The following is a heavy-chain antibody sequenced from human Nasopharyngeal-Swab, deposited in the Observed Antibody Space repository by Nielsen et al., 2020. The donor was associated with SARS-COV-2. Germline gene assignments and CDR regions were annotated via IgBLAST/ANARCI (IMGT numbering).Heavy chain of an antibody. J-gene: IGHJ6*02. CDR1: GYSFTSYW. V-gene: IGHV5-51*01. CDR2: IYPGDSDT. D-gene: IGHD6-19*01. Sequence: GESLKISCKGSGYSFTSYWIGWVRQMPGKCLEWMGIIYPGDSDTRYSTSFQGQVTISADKSIRTAYLQWSSMKASDTSMYYCASVYSSGWYYGMDVWGQGTTVTVSS. CDR3: ASVYSSGWYYGMDV.